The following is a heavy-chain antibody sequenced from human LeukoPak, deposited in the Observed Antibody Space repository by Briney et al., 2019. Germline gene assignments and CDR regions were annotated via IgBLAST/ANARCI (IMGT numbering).Heavy chain of an antibody. CDR3: AREGGYGDYEG. Sequence: RASETLSLTCTVSGVSISSYYWSWIRQPPGKGLEWIGYIYYSGSTNYNPSLKSRVTISVDTSKNQFSLKLSSVTAADTAVYYCAREGGYGDYEGWGQGTLVTVSS. D-gene: IGHD4-17*01. J-gene: IGHJ4*02. V-gene: IGHV4-59*01. CDR2: IYYSGST. CDR1: GVSISSYY.